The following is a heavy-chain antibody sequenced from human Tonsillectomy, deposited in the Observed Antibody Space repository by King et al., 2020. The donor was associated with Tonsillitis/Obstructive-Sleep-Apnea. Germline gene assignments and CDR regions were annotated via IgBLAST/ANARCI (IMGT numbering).Heavy chain of an antibody. J-gene: IGHJ4*02. CDR1: GGSISSYY. V-gene: IGHV4-59*01. D-gene: IGHD3-10*01. CDR3: ARLTIDMVRGVIIDY. CDR2: IYYSGST. Sequence: VQLQESGPGLVKPSETLSLTCTVSGGSISSYYWSWIRPPPGKGLEWIGYIYYSGSTNYNPSLKSRVTISVDTSKNQFSLKLSSVTAADTAVYYCARLTIDMVRGVIIDYWGQGTLVTVSS.